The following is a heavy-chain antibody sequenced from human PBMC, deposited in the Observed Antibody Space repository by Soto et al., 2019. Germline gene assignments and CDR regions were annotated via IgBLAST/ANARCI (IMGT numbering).Heavy chain of an antibody. CDR1: GGSISSYY. D-gene: IGHD5-18*01. J-gene: IGHJ6*04. CDR2: IYYSGST. V-gene: IGHV4-59*08. CDR3: ARNGAVTDV. Sequence: SSETLSLTCTVSGGSISSYYWSWIRQPPGKGLEWIGYIYYSGSTNYNPSLKSRVTISVDTSKNQFSLKLSSVTAADTAVYYCARNGAVTDVWGKGTTVTVSS.